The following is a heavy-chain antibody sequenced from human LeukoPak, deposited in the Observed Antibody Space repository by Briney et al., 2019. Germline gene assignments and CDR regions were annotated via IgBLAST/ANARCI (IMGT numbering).Heavy chain of an antibody. Sequence: SETLSLTCTVSGDSTGSSHYYWGWIRQPPGKGLEWIGSISYSGSTDYSPSLKSRVTMSVDTSKNQFSLKLTSVTAADAAVYYCARETYCRDGGCYYYIDNWGQGTLVTVSS. D-gene: IGHD2-21*01. CDR1: GDSTGSSHYY. CDR3: ARETYCRDGGCYYYIDN. J-gene: IGHJ4*02. CDR2: ISYSGST. V-gene: IGHV4-39*07.